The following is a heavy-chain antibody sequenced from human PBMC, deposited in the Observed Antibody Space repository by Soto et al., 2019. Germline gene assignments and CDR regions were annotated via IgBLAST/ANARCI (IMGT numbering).Heavy chain of an antibody. CDR1: GFSFSNYA. D-gene: IGHD1-7*01. CDR2: MSGRAFTT. CDR3: AKDRETSGMHFEH. Sequence: EVQLLESGGGLVQPGGSLRLSCAASGFSFSNYAMSWVRQAPGKGLEWVSGMSGRAFTTFYADSVRGRFTISRDNSKNTVYLQMDSLRAEDTARYFCAKDRETSGMHFEHWGQGTLVSVSP. J-gene: IGHJ4*02. V-gene: IGHV3-23*01.